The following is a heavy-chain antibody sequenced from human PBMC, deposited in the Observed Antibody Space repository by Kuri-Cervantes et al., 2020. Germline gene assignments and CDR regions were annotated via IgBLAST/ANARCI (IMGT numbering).Heavy chain of an antibody. CDR3: AKPFYDILTGYPPGDDAFDI. Sequence: LSLTCAASGFTFSSYAMSWVRQAPGKGLEWVAVISYDGSNKYYADSVKGRFTISRDNAKNSLYLQMNSLRAEDTAVYYCAKPFYDILTGYPPGDDAFDIWGQGTMVTVSS. CDR2: ISYDGSNK. J-gene: IGHJ3*02. D-gene: IGHD3-9*01. V-gene: IGHV3-30-3*02. CDR1: GFTFSSYA.